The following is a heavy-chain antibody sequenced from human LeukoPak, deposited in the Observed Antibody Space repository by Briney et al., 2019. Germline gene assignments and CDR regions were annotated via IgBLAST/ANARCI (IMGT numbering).Heavy chain of an antibody. V-gene: IGHV4-30-2*01. Sequence: PSQTLSLTCAVSGGSISSGGYSWSWIRQPPGKGLEWIGYIYHSGSTYYNPSLKSRVTISVDRSKNQFSLKLSSVTAADTAVYYCASLERDGCNKGDYWGQGTLVTVSS. CDR2: IYHSGST. D-gene: IGHD5-24*01. CDR3: ASLERDGCNKGDY. J-gene: IGHJ4*02. CDR1: GGSISSGGYS.